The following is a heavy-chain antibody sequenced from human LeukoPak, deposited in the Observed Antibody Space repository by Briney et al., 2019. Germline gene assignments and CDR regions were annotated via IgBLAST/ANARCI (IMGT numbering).Heavy chain of an antibody. D-gene: IGHD3-3*01. V-gene: IGHV1-18*01. CDR1: GYTFTSYG. Sequence: GESLKVSCKASGYTFTSYGIGGVRHAPGQGLEWMGWISAYNGNTNTAQKLQGRVTMTPDTATSTADMEQRSLRSDDTAVYYCARDGEYDFWGGQEVVGHWFDPWGQGTLVTVSS. CDR3: ARDGEYDFWGGQEVVGHWFDP. CDR2: ISAYNGNT. J-gene: IGHJ5*02.